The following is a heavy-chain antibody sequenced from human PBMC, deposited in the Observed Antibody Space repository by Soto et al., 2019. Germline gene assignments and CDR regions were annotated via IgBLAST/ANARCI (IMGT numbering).Heavy chain of an antibody. J-gene: IGHJ3*02. Sequence: QVQLVQSGAEVKKPGSSVKVSCKDSGGTFSTYSMFWVRQAPGQGLEWMGRIIPMLGVRNYAQRFQDRVTIIADKSTDTVHMELSSLRSKDTALYYCTIGSWSGEVFDIWGQGTRVKVSS. V-gene: IGHV1-69*02. CDR2: IIPMLGVR. CDR1: GGTFSTYS. CDR3: TIGSWSGEVFDI. D-gene: IGHD2-21*01.